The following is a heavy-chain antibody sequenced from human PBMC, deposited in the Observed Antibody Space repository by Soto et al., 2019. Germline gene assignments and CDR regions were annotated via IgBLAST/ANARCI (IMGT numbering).Heavy chain of an antibody. CDR3: ARGWRFDP. CDR2: INHSGTT. D-gene: IGHD1-1*01. J-gene: IGHJ5*02. V-gene: IGHV4-34*01. Sequence: SETLSLTCVVYGGSFSGYQWNWIRQSPGQGLEWIGEINHSGTTKYNPSLESRINLSVDTSKKQFSLKMFSVTAADTAIYYCARGWRFDPWGQGTQVTVSS. CDR1: GGSFSGYQ.